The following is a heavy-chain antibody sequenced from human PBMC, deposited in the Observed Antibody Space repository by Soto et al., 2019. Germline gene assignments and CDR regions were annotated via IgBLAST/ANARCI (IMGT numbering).Heavy chain of an antibody. CDR2: IFHSGNA. D-gene: IGHD5-18*01. V-gene: IGHV4-59*01. CDR1: GGSIRNVY. Sequence: SETLSLTCTVSGGSIRNVYWSWIRQPPGKGLEWIGFIFHSGNAKYNPSLKSRVTISVDTSKNQFSLSLDSVTAADTAVYYCARARGFGVRVDTAMATDDFDYWGQGTLVTVSS. CDR3: ARARGFGVRVDTAMATDDFDY. J-gene: IGHJ4*02.